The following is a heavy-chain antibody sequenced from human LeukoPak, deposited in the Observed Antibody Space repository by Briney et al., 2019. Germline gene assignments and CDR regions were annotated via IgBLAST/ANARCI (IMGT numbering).Heavy chain of an antibody. CDR1: GFTFSRYW. CDR2: IKQDGSEK. D-gene: IGHD6-19*01. Sequence: GGSLRLSCAASGFTFSRYWMSWVRQAPGKGLEWVANIKQDGSEKYYVASVKGRFTISRDNAKNSLYMQMNSLRAEDTAMYYCARDLNLYSSGWYDAFDLWGQGTMVTVSS. J-gene: IGHJ3*01. CDR3: ARDLNLYSSGWYDAFDL. V-gene: IGHV3-7*01.